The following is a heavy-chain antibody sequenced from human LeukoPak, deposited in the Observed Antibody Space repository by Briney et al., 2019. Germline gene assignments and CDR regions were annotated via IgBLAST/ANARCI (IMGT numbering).Heavy chain of an antibody. CDR1: GVCISSGGYS. J-gene: IGHJ6*03. V-gene: IGHV4-30-2*01. D-gene: IGHD3-10*01. CDR2: IYHSGGT. Sequence: PSETLSLTCSVSGVCISSGGYSWSWIRQPPGKGLERIAYIYHSGGTYYNPSLKSRVTISVDRSKNQFSLKLSSVTAADTAVYYCARDGRRPGDTMDVWGKGTTVTVSS. CDR3: ARDGRRPGDTMDV.